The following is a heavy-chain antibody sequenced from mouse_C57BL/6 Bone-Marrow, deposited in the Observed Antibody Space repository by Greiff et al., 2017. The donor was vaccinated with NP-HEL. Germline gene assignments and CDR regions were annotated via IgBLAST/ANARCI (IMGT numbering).Heavy chain of an antibody. D-gene: IGHD2-1*01. CDR1: GFTFSDFY. J-gene: IGHJ2*01. CDR3: ARDLYGNFDY. Sequence: EVQGVESGGGLVQSGRSLRLSCATSGFTFSDFYMEWVRQAPGKGLEWIAASRNKANDYTTEYSASVKGRFIVSRDTSQSILYLQMNALRAEDTAIYYCARDLYGNFDYWGQGTTLTVSS. V-gene: IGHV7-1*01. CDR2: SRNKANDYTT.